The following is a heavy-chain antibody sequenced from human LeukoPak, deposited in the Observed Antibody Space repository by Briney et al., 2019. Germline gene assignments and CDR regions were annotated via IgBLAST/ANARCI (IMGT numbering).Heavy chain of an antibody. CDR1: GGSIGSYY. CDR2: IYYSGST. D-gene: IGHD3/OR15-3a*01. Sequence: SETLSLTCTVSGGSIGSYYWSWIRQPPGKGLEWIGYIYYSGSTNYNPSLKSRVTISVDTSKNQFSLKLSSVTAADTAVYYCASTPYDFWSGSIQYYFDYWGQGTLVTVSS. V-gene: IGHV4-59*01. CDR3: ASTPYDFWSGSIQYYFDY. J-gene: IGHJ4*02.